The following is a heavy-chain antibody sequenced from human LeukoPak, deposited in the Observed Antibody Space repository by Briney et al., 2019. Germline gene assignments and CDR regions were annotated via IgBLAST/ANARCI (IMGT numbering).Heavy chain of an antibody. Sequence: ASVKVSCKASGYTFIGYNMHWVRQAPGQGPEWMGWINPNSGGTNYAQSFQGRVTMTRDTSISTAYMELSRLRSDDTAIYYCALVGEALDYWGQGTLVTVSS. CDR2: INPNSGGT. V-gene: IGHV1-2*02. D-gene: IGHD4-17*01. J-gene: IGHJ4*02. CDR3: ALVGEALDY. CDR1: GYTFIGYN.